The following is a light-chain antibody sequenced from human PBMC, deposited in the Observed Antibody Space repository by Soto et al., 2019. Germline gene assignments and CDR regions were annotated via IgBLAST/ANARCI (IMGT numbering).Light chain of an antibody. CDR2: DNN. J-gene: IGLJ2*01. Sequence: QSVLTQSPSVSAAPGQTVTISCSGSGSNIGSNSVSWYQQVPGTAPKLLLYDNNKRPSGIPDRFFGSKSGTSATLGIAGLQTADEADYYCGTWESYLSVGVFGGGTKVTVL. V-gene: IGLV1-51*01. CDR1: GSNIGSNS. CDR3: GTWESYLSVGV.